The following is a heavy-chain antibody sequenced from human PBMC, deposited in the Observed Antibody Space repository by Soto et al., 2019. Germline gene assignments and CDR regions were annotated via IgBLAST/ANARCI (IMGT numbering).Heavy chain of an antibody. CDR3: AREIVTAGGNNYFDP. CDR2: VYHTGDT. J-gene: IGHJ5*02. D-gene: IGHD2-21*02. Sequence: SETLSLTCGVSGGTVASSHWWSWFRQSPGRGLECIGNVYHTGDTNLNPSLQSRVTISVHKSNNHFSLRLNHLTAVDTAVYFCAREIVTAGGNNYFDPWGPGTLVTVSS. CDR1: GGTVASSHW. V-gene: IGHV4-4*02.